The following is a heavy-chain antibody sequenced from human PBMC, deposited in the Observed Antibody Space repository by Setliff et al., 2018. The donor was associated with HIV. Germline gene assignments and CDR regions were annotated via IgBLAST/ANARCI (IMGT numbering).Heavy chain of an antibody. D-gene: IGHD6-19*01. Sequence: PGGSLRLSCAASGFTFSDYAMTWVRQAPGKGLEWVANIKGDGSTTNYADSVKGRFTISRDNAKNTLYLEMNSLTAEDTAVYYCARERGEYSSGWYQSVQSENWFDPWGQGTLVTVSS. V-gene: IGHV3-7*01. CDR2: IKGDGSTT. J-gene: IGHJ5*02. CDR1: GFTFSDYA. CDR3: ARERGEYSSGWYQSVQSENWFDP.